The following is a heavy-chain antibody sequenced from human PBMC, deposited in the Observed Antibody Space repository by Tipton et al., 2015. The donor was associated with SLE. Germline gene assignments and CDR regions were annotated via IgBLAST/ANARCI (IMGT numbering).Heavy chain of an antibody. D-gene: IGHD5-18*01. J-gene: IGHJ4*02. Sequence: RSLRLSCAASGFTFRNYNMHWVRQAPGKGLEWVAVIWYDGSNQHYADSVKGRFTISRDNAKNTLYLQMDSLRPEDTAVYYCARDFGALRAYTSGTDYWGQGTLVTVSS. CDR3: ARDFGALRAYTSGTDY. V-gene: IGHV3-33*08. CDR2: IWYDGSNQ. CDR1: GFTFRNYN.